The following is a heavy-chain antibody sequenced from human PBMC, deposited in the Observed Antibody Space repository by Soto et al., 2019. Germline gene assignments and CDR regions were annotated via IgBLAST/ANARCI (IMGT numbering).Heavy chain of an antibody. V-gene: IGHV3-23*01. CDR3: AKVPGAAAGRGPFDY. CDR2: ISGSGGST. D-gene: IGHD6-13*01. J-gene: IGHJ4*02. CDR1: GFTFSSYA. Sequence: GSLRLSCAASGFTFSSYATSWVRQAPGKGLEWVSAISGSGGSTYYADSVKGRFTISRDNSKNTLYLQMNSLRAEDTAVYYCAKVPGAAAGRGPFDYWGQGTQVTVSS.